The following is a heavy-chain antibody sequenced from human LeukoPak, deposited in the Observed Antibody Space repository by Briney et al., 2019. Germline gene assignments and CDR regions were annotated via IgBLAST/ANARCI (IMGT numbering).Heavy chain of an antibody. CDR3: AKDLGDYGMDV. J-gene: IGHJ6*02. CDR2: IYENGGTT. V-gene: IGHV3-23*01. CDR1: GFTFRSHA. Sequence: GGSLRLSCVGSGFTFRSHAMSWVRQAPEKGLEFVSGIYENGGTTYYADSVKGRFSISRDNSKNTLYLQMDSLRAEDTAVYYCAKDLGDYGMDVWGQGTTVTVSS. D-gene: IGHD3-16*01.